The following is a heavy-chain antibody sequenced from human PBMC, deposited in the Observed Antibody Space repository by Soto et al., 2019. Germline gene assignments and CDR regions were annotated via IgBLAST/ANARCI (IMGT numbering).Heavy chain of an antibody. CDR2: IYYSGST. D-gene: IGHD6-6*01. V-gene: IGHV4-61*01. CDR1: GGSVSSGSYY. J-gene: IGHJ4*02. Sequence: SETLSLTCTVSGGSVSSGSYYWSWIRQPPGKGLEWIGYIYYSGSTNYNPSLKSRVTISVDTSKNQFSLKLSSVTAADTAVYYCAREYSSSSSFDYWGQGTLVTVSS. CDR3: AREYSSSSSFDY.